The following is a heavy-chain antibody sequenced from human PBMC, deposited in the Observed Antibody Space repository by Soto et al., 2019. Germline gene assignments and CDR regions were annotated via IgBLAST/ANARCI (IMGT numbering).Heavy chain of an antibody. V-gene: IGHV4-38-2*01. Sequence: SETLSLTCAVSGYSISSGNYWAWIRQPPGRGLEWIGSLYHIGSTHYNTSLKSRVTISVDTSKNHFSLELSSVTAADTAIYYCRSSTSCYDESCVDVWGQGTMVTVS. D-gene: IGHD2-2*01. J-gene: IGHJ6*02. CDR2: LYHIGST. CDR1: GYSISSGNY. CDR3: RSSTSCYDESCVDV.